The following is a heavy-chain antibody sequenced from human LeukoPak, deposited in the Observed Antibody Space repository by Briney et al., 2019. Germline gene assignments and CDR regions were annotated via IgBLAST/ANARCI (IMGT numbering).Heavy chain of an antibody. CDR3: AKGIAAAGLDY. CDR1: GGSISSYY. Sequence: SETLSLTCTVSGGSISSYYWSWIRQPAGEGLEWIGRIYTSGSTNYNPSLKSRVTISVDKSKNQFSLKLSSVTAADTAVYYCAKGIAAAGLDYWGQGTLVTVSS. V-gene: IGHV4-4*07. CDR2: IYTSGST. J-gene: IGHJ4*02. D-gene: IGHD6-13*01.